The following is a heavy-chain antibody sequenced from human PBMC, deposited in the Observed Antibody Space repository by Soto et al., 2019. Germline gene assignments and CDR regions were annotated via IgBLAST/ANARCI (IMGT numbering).Heavy chain of an antibody. J-gene: IGHJ4*02. D-gene: IGHD2-2*01. Sequence: QVQLQQWGAGLLKPSETLSLTCAVYGGSFSGYDWSWIRQPPGKGLEWIGEINHSGSTNYSPSLNSRVIISGDTSKNQFSLKLSSVTAADTAVYCCARGRMLINAVDYWGQVTLVTVSS. CDR2: INHSGST. CDR1: GGSFSGYD. V-gene: IGHV4-34*01. CDR3: ARGRMLINAVDY.